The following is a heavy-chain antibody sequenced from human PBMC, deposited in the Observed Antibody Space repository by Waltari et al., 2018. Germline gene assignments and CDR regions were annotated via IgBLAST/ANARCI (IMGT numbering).Heavy chain of an antibody. V-gene: IGHV3-48*03. CDR1: GFTFSRYE. CDR2: ISSSGSTI. Sequence: EVQLVESGGGLIQPGGSLRLSCSASGFTFSRYEMNWVPQAPGKGLEGVSYISSSGSTIYYADSVKGRFTISRDNAKNSLYLQMNSLRAEDTAVYYCARADIVTTVAIFDYWGQGTLVTVSS. CDR3: ARADIVTTVAIFDY. J-gene: IGHJ4*02. D-gene: IGHD4-17*01.